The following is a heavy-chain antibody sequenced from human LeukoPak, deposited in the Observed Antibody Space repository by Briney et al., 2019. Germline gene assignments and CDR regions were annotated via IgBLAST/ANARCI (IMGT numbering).Heavy chain of an antibody. D-gene: IGHD3-9*01. CDR1: GGSISSSSYY. CDR3: ARRSYDILTGYYNVDY. CDR2: IYYSGST. Sequence: SETLSLTCTVSGGSISSSSYYWGWIRQPPGKGLEWIGSIYYSGSTYYNPSLKSRVTISVDTSKNQFSLKLSSVTAADTAFYYCARRSYDILTGYYNVDYWGQGTLVTVSS. V-gene: IGHV4-39*01. J-gene: IGHJ4*02.